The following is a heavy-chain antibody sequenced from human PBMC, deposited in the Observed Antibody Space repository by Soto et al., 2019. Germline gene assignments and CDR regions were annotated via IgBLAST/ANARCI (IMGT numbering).Heavy chain of an antibody. Sequence: SETLSLTCTVSGGSISGYYWSWIRQPPGKGLEWIGYIYYSGSTSYNPSLKSRVTISLDTSKNQFSLRAEDTAVYYCAKFGTPLIYDFWSGYLLDGFDYWGQGTLVTVSS. D-gene: IGHD3-3*01. CDR3: AKFGTPLIYDFWSGYLLDGFDY. J-gene: IGHJ4*02. CDR1: GGSISGYY. CDR2: IYYSGST. V-gene: IGHV4-59*12.